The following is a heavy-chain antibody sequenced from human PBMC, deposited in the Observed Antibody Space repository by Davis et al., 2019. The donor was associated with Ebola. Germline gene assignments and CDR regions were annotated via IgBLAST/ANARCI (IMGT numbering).Heavy chain of an antibody. V-gene: IGHV3-48*01. CDR2: ISSSSSTI. D-gene: IGHD5-18*01. Sequence: GESLKISCAASGFTFSSYSMNWVRQAPGKGLEWVSYISSSSSTIYYADSVKGRFTISRDNAKNSLYLQMNSLRAEDTAVYYCARGGPGYSFFSTFDYWGQGTLVTVSS. CDR3: ARGGPGYSFFSTFDY. J-gene: IGHJ4*02. CDR1: GFTFSSYS.